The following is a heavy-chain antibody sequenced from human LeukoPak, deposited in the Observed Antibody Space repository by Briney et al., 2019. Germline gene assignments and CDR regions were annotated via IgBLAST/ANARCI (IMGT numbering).Heavy chain of an antibody. CDR2: INHSGST. CDR3: ASRLVTAAVPYYFDY. J-gene: IGHJ4*02. V-gene: IGHV4-34*01. Sequence: SETLSLTCAVYGGSFSGYYWSWIRQPPGKGLEWIGEINHSGSTNYNPSLKSRVTISVDTSKNQFSLKLSSVTAADTAVYYCASRLVTAAVPYYFDYWGQGTLVTVSS. CDR1: GGSFSGYY. D-gene: IGHD6-13*01.